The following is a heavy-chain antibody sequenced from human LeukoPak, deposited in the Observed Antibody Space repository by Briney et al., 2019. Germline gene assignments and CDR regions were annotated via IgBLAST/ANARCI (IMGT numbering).Heavy chain of an antibody. CDR3: ARSYVKSPADIVVVPAASLVDY. V-gene: IGHV1-46*01. CDR2: INPSGGST. J-gene: IGHJ4*02. CDR1: GYTFTSYY. D-gene: IGHD2-2*01. Sequence: ASVKVSCKASGYTFTSYYMHWVRRAPGQGLEWMGIINPSGGSTSYAQKFQGRVTMTRDTSTSTVYMELSSLRSEDTAVYYCARSYVKSPADIVVVPAASLVDYWGQGTLVTVSS.